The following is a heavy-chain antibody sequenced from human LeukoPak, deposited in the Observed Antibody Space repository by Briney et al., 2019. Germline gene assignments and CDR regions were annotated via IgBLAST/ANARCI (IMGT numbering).Heavy chain of an antibody. D-gene: IGHD4-11*01. CDR2: IYPGDSDT. CDR3: ARAGRTMGDYSNYVGFY. Sequence: GESLKISCKGSGYSFTSYWIGWVRQMPGKGLEWMGSIYPGDSDTRYSPSFQGQVTISADKSISTAYLQWSSLKASDTAMYYCARAGRTMGDYSNYVGFYWGQGTLVTVSS. V-gene: IGHV5-51*01. CDR1: GYSFTSYW. J-gene: IGHJ4*02.